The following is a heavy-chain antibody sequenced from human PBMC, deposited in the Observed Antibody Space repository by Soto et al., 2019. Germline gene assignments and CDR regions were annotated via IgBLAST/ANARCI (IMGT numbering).Heavy chain of an antibody. Sequence: SVKVSCTASGGTFSSYATSWVRQAPGQGLEWMGGIIPIFGTANYAQKFQGRVTITADESTSTAYMELSSLRSEDTAVYYCARDRGHYASIGYQAWCPGTRVTVFS. CDR3: ARDRGHYASIGYQA. CDR1: GGTFSSYA. CDR2: IIPIFGTA. D-gene: IGHD3-22*01. V-gene: IGHV1-69*13. J-gene: IGHJ5*02.